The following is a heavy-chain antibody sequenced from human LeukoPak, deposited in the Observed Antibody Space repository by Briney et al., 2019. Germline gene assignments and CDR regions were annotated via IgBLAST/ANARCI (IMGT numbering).Heavy chain of an antibody. D-gene: IGHD3-16*01. CDR3: ATGEYYFDF. J-gene: IGHJ4*02. CDR2: ISDSGHDT. CDR1: GFTFPNYD. V-gene: IGHV3-23*01. Sequence: GGSLRLSCAASGFTFPNYDMSWVRQAPGKGLEWVSTISDSGHDTSYADSVKGRFTISRDNSKNTLYLQMSSLRAEDAALYYCATGEYYFDFWGQGTLVTVSS.